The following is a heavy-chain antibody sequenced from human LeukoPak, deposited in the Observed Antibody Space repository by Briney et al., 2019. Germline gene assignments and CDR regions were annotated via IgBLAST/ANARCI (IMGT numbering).Heavy chain of an antibody. J-gene: IGHJ3*02. D-gene: IGHD3-3*01. CDR3: AKGPPTNHYYDFWSGYYGAFDI. CDR2: ISGSGGST. Sequence: PGGSLRLSCAASGFTFSSYAMSWVRQAPGKGLEWVSAISGSGGSTYYADSVKGRFTISRDNSKNTLYLQMNSLRAEDTAVYYCAKGPPTNHYYDFWSGYYGAFDIWGQGTMVTVSS. V-gene: IGHV3-23*01. CDR1: GFTFSSYA.